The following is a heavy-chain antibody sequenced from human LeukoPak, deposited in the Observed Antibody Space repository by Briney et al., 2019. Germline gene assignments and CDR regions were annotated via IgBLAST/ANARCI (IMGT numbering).Heavy chain of an antibody. CDR1: GFPFSSYW. Sequence: GESLRLSCVASGFPFSSYWMNWVRQAPGKGLVWVSRIASDGSSTTYADSVKGRFSISRDNAKNTLYLQMNSLRVEDTAVYYCARGRPHGNDYWGQGTLVTVSS. V-gene: IGHV3-74*01. D-gene: IGHD4-23*01. CDR2: IASDGSST. J-gene: IGHJ4*02. CDR3: ARGRPHGNDY.